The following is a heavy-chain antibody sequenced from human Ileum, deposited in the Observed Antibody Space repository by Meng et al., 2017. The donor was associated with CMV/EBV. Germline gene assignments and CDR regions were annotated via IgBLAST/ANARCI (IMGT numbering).Heavy chain of an antibody. V-gene: IGHV3-21*01. Sequence: ASGCSFSIYTVRGVRQHRGEGLEWISSISCSRNIVYYADAGKGRFTISRDNTKNSLFLQMSSLRAEDTAFYYCASSNPRGFGELYAYWGQGTLVTVSS. CDR3: ASSNPRGFGELYAY. CDR1: GCSFSIYT. CDR2: ISCSRNIV. J-gene: IGHJ4*02. D-gene: IGHD3-10*01.